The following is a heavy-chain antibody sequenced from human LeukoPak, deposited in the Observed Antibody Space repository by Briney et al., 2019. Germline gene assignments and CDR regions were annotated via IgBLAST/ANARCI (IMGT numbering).Heavy chain of an antibody. J-gene: IGHJ4*02. V-gene: IGHV3-7*04. CDR1: GFTFSSYW. Sequence: GGSLRLSCAASGFTFSSYWMSWVRQAPGKGLEWVANVNPDGSDTYYVDSVKGRFTISRDNAKNALYLQMNSLTAEDTAVYYCEKEKTTGTYYVDYWGQGTLVTVSS. CDR2: VNPDGSDT. CDR3: EKEKTTGTYYVDY. D-gene: IGHD1-7*01.